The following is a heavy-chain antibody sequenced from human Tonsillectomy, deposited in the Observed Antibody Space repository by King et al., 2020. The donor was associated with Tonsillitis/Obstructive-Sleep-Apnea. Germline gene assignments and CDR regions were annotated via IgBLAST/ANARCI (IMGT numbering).Heavy chain of an antibody. CDR1: GFTFSNYA. V-gene: IGHV3-30*04. D-gene: IGHD2-2*01. CDR3: ARDPYYCTSTTCYGGNYFYYYMDV. Sequence: VQLVESGGGVVQPGRSLRLSCAASGFTFSNYAMHWVRQAPGKGLEWVAVISYDGSNKYYADSVKGRFTISRDNSKKTLYLQMNSLRAEDTAVYYCARDPYYCTSTTCYGGNYFYYYMDVWGKGTTVTVSS. J-gene: IGHJ6*03. CDR2: ISYDGSNK.